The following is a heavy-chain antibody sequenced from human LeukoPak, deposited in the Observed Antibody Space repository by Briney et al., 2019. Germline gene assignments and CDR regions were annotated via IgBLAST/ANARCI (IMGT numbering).Heavy chain of an antibody. D-gene: IGHD1-26*01. CDR3: ARDGSIRGYYYGMDV. J-gene: IGHJ6*02. CDR1: GGSISSGGYY. V-gene: IGHV4-31*03. CDR2: IYYSGST. Sequence: SQTLSLTCTVSGGSISSGGYYWSWIRQHPGKGLEWIGYIYYSGSTYYNPSLESRVTISVDRSKNQFSLKLSSVTAADTAVYYCARDGSIRGYYYGMDVWGQGTTVTVSS.